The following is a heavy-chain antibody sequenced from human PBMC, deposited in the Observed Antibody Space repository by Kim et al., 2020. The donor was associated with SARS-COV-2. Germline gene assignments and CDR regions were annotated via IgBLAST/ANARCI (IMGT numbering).Heavy chain of an antibody. CDR2: TYFRCKWYF. V-gene: IGHV6-1*01. D-gene: IGHD3-10*01. CDR1: GDSVSSKSAA. Sequence: SQTLSLTCAISGDSVSSKSAAWNWIRQSPSRGLEWLGRTYFRCKWYFDYAVSVRSRISVNPDTSKNQFSLQLNSLTPEDTAMYFCARGYYGSGSSYKDVLDYWGQGTLVTASS. CDR3: ARGYYGSGSSYKDVLDY. J-gene: IGHJ4*02.